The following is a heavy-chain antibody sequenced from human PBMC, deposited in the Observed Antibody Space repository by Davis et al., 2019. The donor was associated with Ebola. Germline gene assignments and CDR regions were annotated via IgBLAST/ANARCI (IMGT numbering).Heavy chain of an antibody. CDR1: GGSISSDGYS. Sequence: SETLSLTCAVSGGSISSDGYSWNWIRQPPGKGLEWIGYMFNNGYTYYNPSLKSRATISFDRSKNQFSLKLSSVTAADTAVYYCATQYKDWGQGTLVTVSS. D-gene: IGHD1-1*01. CDR2: MFNNGYT. CDR3: ATQYKD. V-gene: IGHV4-30-2*01. J-gene: IGHJ4*02.